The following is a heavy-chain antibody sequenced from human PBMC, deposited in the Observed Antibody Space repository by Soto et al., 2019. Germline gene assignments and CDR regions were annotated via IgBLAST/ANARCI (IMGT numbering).Heavy chain of an antibody. CDR1: GGSISSYY. V-gene: IGHV4-59*08. CDR3: ATSYRNAWYIY. D-gene: IGHD6-13*01. Sequence: PSETLSLTCTVSGGSISSYYWSWIRQPPGKGLEWIGYIYYSGSTNYNPSLKSRVTISVDTSKNQFSLKLSSVTAEDTAVYYCATSYRNAWYIYWGQGTQVTVAS. CDR2: IYYSGST. J-gene: IGHJ4*02.